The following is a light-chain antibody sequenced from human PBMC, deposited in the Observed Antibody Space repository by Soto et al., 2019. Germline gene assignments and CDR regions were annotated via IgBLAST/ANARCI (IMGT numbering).Light chain of an antibody. V-gene: IGLV2-8*01. CDR1: SSDVGAYNY. J-gene: IGLJ3*02. CDR3: SSFASSNTWV. CDR2: EVT. Sequence: QSVLTQPPSASGSPGQSVTISCTGTSSDVGAYNYVSWYQQHAGNAPKLVIYEVTKRPSGVPDRFSGSKSANTDSLTVSGLQAEDEADYYCSSFASSNTWVFGGGTKLTVL.